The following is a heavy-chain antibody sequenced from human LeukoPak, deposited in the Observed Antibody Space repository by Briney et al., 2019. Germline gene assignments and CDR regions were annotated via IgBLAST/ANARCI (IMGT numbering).Heavy chain of an antibody. Sequence: ASVKVSCKASGYTSTNYGISWVRQAPGQGLEWMGWISIYRGNTNYAQKFQGRVTMTTDTSTSTAYMELRSLRSDDTAVYYCAREYSSGWELDYWGQGTLVTVSS. J-gene: IGHJ4*02. D-gene: IGHD6-19*01. CDR2: ISIYRGNT. V-gene: IGHV1-18*01. CDR1: GYTSTNYG. CDR3: AREYSSGWELDY.